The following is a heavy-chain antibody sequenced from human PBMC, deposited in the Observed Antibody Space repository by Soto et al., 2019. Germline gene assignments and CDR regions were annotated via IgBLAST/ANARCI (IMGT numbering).Heavy chain of an antibody. V-gene: IGHV4-4*07. CDR2: IYTSGST. J-gene: IGHJ3*02. CDR1: GGSISSYY. D-gene: IGHD3-3*01. CDR3: ARVLGESDYDFWSGSLGGAFDI. Sequence: SETLSLTCTVSGGSISSYYWSWIRQPAGKGLEWIGRIYTSGSTNYNPSLKSRVTMSVDTSKNQFSLKLSSVTAADTAVYYCARVLGESDYDFWSGSLGGAFDIWGQGTMVTVSS.